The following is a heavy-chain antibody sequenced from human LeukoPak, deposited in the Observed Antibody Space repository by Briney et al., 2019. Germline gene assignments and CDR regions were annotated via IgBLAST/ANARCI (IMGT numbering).Heavy chain of an antibody. Sequence: ASVKVSCKASGYTFTGYYMHWVRRAPGQGLEWMGWINPNSGGTNCAQKFQGRVTMTRDTSISTAYMELSRLRSDDTAVYYCARERGGNSPFDSWGQGTLVTVSS. CDR2: INPNSGGT. CDR1: GYTFTGYY. V-gene: IGHV1-2*02. CDR3: ARERGGNSPFDS. J-gene: IGHJ4*02. D-gene: IGHD4-23*01.